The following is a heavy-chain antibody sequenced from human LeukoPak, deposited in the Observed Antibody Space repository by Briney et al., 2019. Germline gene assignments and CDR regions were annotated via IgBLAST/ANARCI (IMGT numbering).Heavy chain of an antibody. V-gene: IGHV1-2*02. CDR2: INPNTGAT. Sequence: ASVKVSCKASGGTFSSYAISWVRQAPGQGLEWMGWINPNTGATNYAQKFQGRITMTRDTSISTVYMELSRLRSDDTAVYYCARDQTGDGFDCWGQGTLVTVSS. J-gene: IGHJ4*02. D-gene: IGHD7-27*01. CDR3: ARDQTGDGFDC. CDR1: GGTFSSYA.